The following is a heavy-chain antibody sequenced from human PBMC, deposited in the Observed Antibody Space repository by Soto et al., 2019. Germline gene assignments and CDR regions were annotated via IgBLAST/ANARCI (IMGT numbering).Heavy chain of an antibody. D-gene: IGHD6-19*01. CDR2: IYYSGST. J-gene: IGHJ4*02. CDR3: ARDADSSGWYWFDY. V-gene: IGHV4-59*01. Sequence: KTSETLSLTCTVSGGSISSYYWSWIRQPPGKGPEWIGYIYYSGSTNYNPSLKSRVTISVDTSKNQFSLKLSSVTAADTAVYYCARDADSSGWYWFDYWGQGTLVTVSS. CDR1: GGSISSYY.